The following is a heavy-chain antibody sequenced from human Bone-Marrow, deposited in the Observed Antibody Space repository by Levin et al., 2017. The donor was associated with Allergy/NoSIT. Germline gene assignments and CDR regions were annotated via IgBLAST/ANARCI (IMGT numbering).Heavy chain of an antibody. Sequence: SQTLSLTSPVSGGSISSSSYYWGWIRQPPGKGLEWIGSIYYSVSTYYNPPLKSRVTISVDTSKNQFSLKLSSVTAADTAVYYCASTGVCSGGSCYSFYYFDYWGQGTLVTVSS. V-gene: IGHV4-39*01. CDR1: GGSISSSSYY. CDR3: ASTGVCSGGSCYSFYYFDY. CDR2: IYYSVST. D-gene: IGHD2-15*01. J-gene: IGHJ4*02.